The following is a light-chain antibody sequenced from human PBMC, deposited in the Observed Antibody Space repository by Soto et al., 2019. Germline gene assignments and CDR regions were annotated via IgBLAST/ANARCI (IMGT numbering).Light chain of an antibody. CDR2: RAS. Sequence: EIVLTQSPGTLSLSPGERATLSCRASQSVSSDYLAWYQQKPGQTPKVLIYRASSRATGIPDRFSGSGSGTDFTLTISRLEPEDFAVYYCQQYSNSPQTFGQGTKVEIK. CDR3: QQYSNSPQT. CDR1: QSVSSDY. V-gene: IGKV3-20*01. J-gene: IGKJ1*01.